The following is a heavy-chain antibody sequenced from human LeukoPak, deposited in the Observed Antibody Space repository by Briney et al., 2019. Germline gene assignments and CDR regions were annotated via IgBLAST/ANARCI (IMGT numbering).Heavy chain of an antibody. CDR1: GGSVSSYH. CDR2: IFYNETT. Sequence: PSETLSLTCIASGGSVSSYHWTWIRQPPGKGLEWIGYIFYNETTTYNPSLKSRVTMSVDTSKNQLSLKLTSVTTTDTAVYYCARLFDFWSGLNYFDPWGQGTLVTVSS. J-gene: IGHJ5*02. CDR3: ARLFDFWSGLNYFDP. V-gene: IGHV4-59*02. D-gene: IGHD3-3*01.